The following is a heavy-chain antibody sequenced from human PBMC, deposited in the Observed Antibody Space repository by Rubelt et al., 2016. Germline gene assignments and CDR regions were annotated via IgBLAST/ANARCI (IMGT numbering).Heavy chain of an antibody. CDR2: IYPGDSDT. CDR1: GYSFTSYW. V-gene: IGHV5-51*01. D-gene: IGHD5-18*01. Sequence: KPGESLKISCKGSGYSFTSYWIGWVRQMPGKGLEWMGIIYPGDSDTRYSPSFQGQVTISTDNSINTAYLQWSSLKASDTAKYYCARHRQWGGYSYGDEAYYYGMDVWGQGTTVTVSS. CDR3: ARHRQWGGYSYGDEAYYYGMDV. J-gene: IGHJ6*02.